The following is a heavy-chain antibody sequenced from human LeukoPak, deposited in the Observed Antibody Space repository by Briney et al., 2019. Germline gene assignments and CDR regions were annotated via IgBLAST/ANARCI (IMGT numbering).Heavy chain of an antibody. J-gene: IGHJ4*02. V-gene: IGHV4-34*01. D-gene: IGHD4-11*01. CDR2: INHSGST. Sequence: SETLSLTCAVYGGSFSGYYWSWIRQPPGKGLEWIGEINHSGSTNYNPSLKSRVTISVDTSKNQFSLKLSSVTAADTAVHYCARNPSHYSSVDYWGQGTLVTVSS. CDR1: GGSFSGYY. CDR3: ARNPSHYSSVDY.